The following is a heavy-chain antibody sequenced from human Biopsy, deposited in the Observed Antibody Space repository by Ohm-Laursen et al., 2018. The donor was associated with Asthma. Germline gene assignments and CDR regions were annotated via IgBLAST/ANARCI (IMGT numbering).Heavy chain of an antibody. CDR1: GYTFIHFA. V-gene: IGHV1-3*01. Sequence: GASVKVSCKASGYTFIHFAIHWVRQAPGQRLEWMGWINAGDGNTKYSQKFQGRVTITRDTSASTAYMDLRSLRSEDTAMYYCARTYYDFLTGQVNDAFALWGQGTVVSVSS. CDR3: ARTYYDFLTGQVNDAFAL. J-gene: IGHJ3*01. CDR2: INAGDGNT. D-gene: IGHD3-9*01.